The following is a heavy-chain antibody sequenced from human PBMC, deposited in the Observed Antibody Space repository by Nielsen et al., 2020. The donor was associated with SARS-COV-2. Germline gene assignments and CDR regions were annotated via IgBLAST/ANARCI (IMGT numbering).Heavy chain of an antibody. CDR1: GFTFSGYV. V-gene: IGHV3-23*01. Sequence: GESLKISCVASGFTFSGYVMNWVRQAPGKGLEWVSAINYGGRDTYYADSVKGRFTMSRDNSKDVVYLQMNSPRVEDTAVYYCAKGRGKYYTYYFDSWGQGTMVTVSS. J-gene: IGHJ4*02. CDR2: INYGGRDT. CDR3: AKGRGKYYTYYFDS. D-gene: IGHD3-10*01.